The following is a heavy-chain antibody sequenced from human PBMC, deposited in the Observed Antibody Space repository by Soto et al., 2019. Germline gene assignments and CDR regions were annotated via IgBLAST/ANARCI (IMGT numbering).Heavy chain of an antibody. Sequence: QVQLQESGPGLVKPSQTLSLTCIVSGGSISSGGYYWSWIRQLPGKGLEWIGYIYYSGSTSYNPALKSRISILVDTSKNQFSLNLSSVTAADTAVYYCARTTYGGDSRVSTFASWGQGTLVTVSS. D-gene: IGHD2-21*01. J-gene: IGHJ4*02. CDR1: GGSISSGGYY. V-gene: IGHV4-31*03. CDR3: ARTTYGGDSRVSTFAS. CDR2: IYYSGST.